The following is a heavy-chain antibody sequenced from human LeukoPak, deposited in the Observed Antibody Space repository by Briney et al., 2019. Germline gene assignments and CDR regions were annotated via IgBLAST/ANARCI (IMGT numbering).Heavy chain of an antibody. D-gene: IGHD2-2*01. J-gene: IGHJ4*02. CDR2: ISGSGGST. V-gene: IGHV3-23*01. Sequence: GGSLRLSGAASGFTFSSYAMSWVRQAPGKGLEWVSAISGSGGSTYYADSVKGRFTISRDNSKNTLYLQMNSLRAEDTAVYYCAKDQPSTTTPDIVVVPAAILDYWGQGTLVTVSS. CDR1: GFTFSSYA. CDR3: AKDQPSTTTPDIVVVPAAILDY.